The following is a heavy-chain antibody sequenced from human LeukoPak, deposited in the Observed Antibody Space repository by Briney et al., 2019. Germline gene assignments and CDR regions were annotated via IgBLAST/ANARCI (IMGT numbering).Heavy chain of an antibody. CDR1: GYSFASYS. V-gene: IGHV1-18*01. Sequence: ASVKVSCKASGYSFASYSISWVRQAPGQGLEWMGWISANNRNTNFAQKLHGRVTMTTDTSTSTAYMELRSLSSDDTAVYYCARGQYFFDYWGQGTLVTVSP. J-gene: IGHJ4*02. CDR3: ARGQYFFDY. CDR2: ISANNRNT.